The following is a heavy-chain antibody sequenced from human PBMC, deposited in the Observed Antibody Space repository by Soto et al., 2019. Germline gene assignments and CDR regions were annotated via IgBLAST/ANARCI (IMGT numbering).Heavy chain of an antibody. CDR1: GGSISSSSYY. D-gene: IGHD3-10*01. Sequence: SETLSLTCTVYGGSISSSSYYWGWIRQPPGKGLEWIGSIYYSGSTYYNPSLKSRVTISVDTSKNQFSLKLSSVTAADTAVYYCARHGGYGSGSYYSGYYYYGMDVWGQGTTVT. CDR3: ARHGGYGSGSYYSGYYYYGMDV. V-gene: IGHV4-39*01. CDR2: IYYSGST. J-gene: IGHJ6*02.